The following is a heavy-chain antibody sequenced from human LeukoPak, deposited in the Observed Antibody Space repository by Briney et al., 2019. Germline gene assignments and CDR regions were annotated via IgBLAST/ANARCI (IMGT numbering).Heavy chain of an antibody. CDR3: ARDRSVVVPAAISDAFDI. CDR2: ISAYNGNT. V-gene: IGHV1-18*01. J-gene: IGHJ3*02. Sequence: ASVKVSCKASGGTFSSYAISWVRQAPGQGLEWMGWISAYNGNTNYAQKLQGRVTMTTDTSTSTAYMELRSLRSDDTAVYYCARDRSVVVPAAISDAFDIWGQGTMVTVSS. CDR1: GGTFSSYA. D-gene: IGHD2-2*01.